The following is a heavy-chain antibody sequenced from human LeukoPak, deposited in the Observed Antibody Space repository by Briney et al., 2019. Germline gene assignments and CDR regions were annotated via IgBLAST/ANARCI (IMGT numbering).Heavy chain of an antibody. V-gene: IGHV4-59*11. CDR3: ARGSSSFNYYYYYMDV. CDR1: GGSISSHY. CDR2: IYYSGST. D-gene: IGHD6-6*01. J-gene: IGHJ6*03. Sequence: SDTLSLTCTVSGGSISSHYWRWIPQPPGKGLEWIGYIYYSGSTNYNPSLKSRVTISVDTSKNQFSLKLSSVTAADTAVYYCARGSSSFNYYYYYMDVWGKGTTVTVSS.